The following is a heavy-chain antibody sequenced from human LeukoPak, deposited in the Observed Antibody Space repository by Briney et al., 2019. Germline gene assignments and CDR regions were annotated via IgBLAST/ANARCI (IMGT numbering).Heavy chain of an antibody. Sequence: SETLSLTCTVSGDSISSSYWSWIRQPPGKGLEWIGYISYSGSTSSNPSLRSRVTISVDTSKNQFSLRLTSVTPADTAMYFCARGGQLNWFDPWGQGTLVTVSS. J-gene: IGHJ5*02. CDR3: ARGGQLNWFDP. V-gene: IGHV4-59*01. CDR2: ISYSGST. CDR1: GDSISSSY. D-gene: IGHD5-18*01.